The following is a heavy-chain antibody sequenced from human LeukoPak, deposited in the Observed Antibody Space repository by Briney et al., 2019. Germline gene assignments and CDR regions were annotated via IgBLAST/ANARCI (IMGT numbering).Heavy chain of an antibody. D-gene: IGHD6-13*01. CDR3: ARDVSAAGTNY. Sequence: GGSLRLSCAASGFTFSSYSMNWVRQAPGKGLEWVSSISSSSSYIYYADSVKGRFTISRDNAKNSLYLQMNSLRAEDTAVYYCARDVSAAGTNYWGQGTLVTVSS. J-gene: IGHJ4*02. V-gene: IGHV3-21*01. CDR1: GFTFSSYS. CDR2: ISSSSSYI.